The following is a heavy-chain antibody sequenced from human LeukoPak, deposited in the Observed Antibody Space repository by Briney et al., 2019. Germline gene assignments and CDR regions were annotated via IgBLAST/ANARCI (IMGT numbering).Heavy chain of an antibody. J-gene: IGHJ4*02. D-gene: IGHD3-22*01. CDR3: ARASLNYDSSGFGY. CDR1: GGTFSSYA. Sequence: GASVKVSCKASGGTFSSYAISWVRQAPGQGLEWMGWISAYNGNTNYAQKLQGRVTMTTDTSTSTAYMELRSLRSDDTAVYYCARASLNYDSSGFGYWGQGTLVTVSS. CDR2: ISAYNGNT. V-gene: IGHV1-18*01.